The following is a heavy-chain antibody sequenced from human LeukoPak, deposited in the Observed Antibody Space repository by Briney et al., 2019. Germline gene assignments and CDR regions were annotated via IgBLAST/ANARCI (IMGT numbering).Heavy chain of an antibody. D-gene: IGHD3-16*01. CDR3: ARDVAAPGGVYFDY. CDR2: IYNGGTT. CDR1: GFTVSSNS. J-gene: IGHJ4*02. V-gene: IGHV3-66*01. Sequence: GGSLRLSCAASGFTVSSNSMSWVRQAPGKGLVWVSVIYNGGTTYYADSVKGRFTISRDNSKNTLYLQMNSLRAEDTAVYYCARDVAAPGGVYFDYWGQGTLVTVSS.